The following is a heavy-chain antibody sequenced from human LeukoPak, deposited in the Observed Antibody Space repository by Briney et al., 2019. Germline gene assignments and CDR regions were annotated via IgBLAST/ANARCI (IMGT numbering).Heavy chain of an antibody. J-gene: IGHJ4*02. CDR2: IYYSGST. V-gene: IGHV4-59*08. D-gene: IGHD1-26*01. CDR3: ARSWSYPPSFDY. Sequence: SETLSLTCTVSGGSISSYYWSWIRQPPGKGLEWIGYIYYSGSTNYNPSLKSRVTISVDTSKNQFSLKLSSVTAADTAVYYCARSWSYPPSFDYWGQGTLVTVSS. CDR1: GGSISSYY.